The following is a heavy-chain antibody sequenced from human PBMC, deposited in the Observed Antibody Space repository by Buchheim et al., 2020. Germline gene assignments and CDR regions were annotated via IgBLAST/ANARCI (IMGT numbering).Heavy chain of an antibody. D-gene: IGHD2-8*01. V-gene: IGHV4-30-2*01. CDR1: GGSISSGGYS. J-gene: IGHJ6*02. Sequence: QLQLQESGSGLVKPSRTLSLTCAVSGGSISSGGYSWSWIRQPPGQGLEWIGYIYHSGSTYYNPSLKSRVTISVDRSKNQFSLKLSAVTAADTAVYYCARGRYCTNGVCYPESYYYYGMDVWGQGTT. CDR3: ARGRYCTNGVCYPESYYYYGMDV. CDR2: IYHSGST.